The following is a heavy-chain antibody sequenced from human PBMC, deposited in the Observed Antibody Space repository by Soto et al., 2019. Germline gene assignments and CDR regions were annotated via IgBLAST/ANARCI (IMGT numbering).Heavy chain of an antibody. CDR2: INAGNGNT. D-gene: IGHD1-26*01. Sequence: QVQLVQSGAEVKKPGASVKVSCKASGYTFTSYAMHWVRQAPGQRLEWMGWINAGNGNTRYSQKFQGRVTITRDTSASSAYMELSSLRSEDTAVYYCARVPSWSYSSGYWGQGTLVTVSS. J-gene: IGHJ4*02. CDR1: GYTFTSYA. V-gene: IGHV1-3*01. CDR3: ARVPSWSYSSGY.